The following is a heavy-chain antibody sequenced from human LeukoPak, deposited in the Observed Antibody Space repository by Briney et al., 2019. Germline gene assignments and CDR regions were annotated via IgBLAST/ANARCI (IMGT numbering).Heavy chain of an antibody. Sequence: EASVKVSCRASGYTFTSYDINWVRQAPGQGLEWMGIINPSGGSTSYAQKFQGRVTMTRDMSTSTVYMELSSLRSEDTAVYYCASQYYYDSSGFDYWGQGTLVTVSS. CDR2: INPSGGST. V-gene: IGHV1-46*01. D-gene: IGHD3-22*01. J-gene: IGHJ4*02. CDR1: GYTFTSYD. CDR3: ASQYYYDSSGFDY.